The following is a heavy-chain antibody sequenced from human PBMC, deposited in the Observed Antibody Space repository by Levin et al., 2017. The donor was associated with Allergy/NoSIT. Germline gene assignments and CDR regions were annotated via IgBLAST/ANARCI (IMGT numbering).Heavy chain of an antibody. CDR3: ASYYDSSGYYWDYYYYGMDV. J-gene: IGHJ6*02. D-gene: IGHD3-22*01. V-gene: IGHV4-4*02. CDR1: GGSISSSNW. CDR2: IYHSGST. Sequence: SETLSLTCAVSGGSISSSNWWSWVRQPPGKGLEWIGEIYHSGSTNYNPSLKSRVTISVDKSKNQFSLKLSSVTAADTAVYYCASYYDSSGYYWDYYYYGMDVWGQGTTVTVSS.